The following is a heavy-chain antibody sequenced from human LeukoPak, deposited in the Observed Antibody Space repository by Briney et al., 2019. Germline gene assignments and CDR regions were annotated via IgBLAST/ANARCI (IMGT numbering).Heavy chain of an antibody. CDR2: IYYSGST. CDR3: ARDIVVVPAAIGYGMDV. Sequence: PSQTLSLTCTVSGGPISSGDYYWSWIPQPPGKGLEWIGYIYYSGSTYYNPSLKSRVTISVDTSKNQFSLKLSSVTAADTAVYYCARDIVVVPAAIGYGMDVWGQGTTVTVSS. J-gene: IGHJ6*02. V-gene: IGHV4-30-4*01. D-gene: IGHD2-2*01. CDR1: GGPISSGDYY.